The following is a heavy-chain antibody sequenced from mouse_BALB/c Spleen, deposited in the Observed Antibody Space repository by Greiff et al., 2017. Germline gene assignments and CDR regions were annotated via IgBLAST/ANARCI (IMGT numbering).Heavy chain of an antibody. CDR1: GFSLTSYG. J-gene: IGHJ4*01. CDR2: IWAGGST. CDR3: ARDGGSYYDYVYYAMDY. V-gene: IGHV2-9*02. Sequence: VQLQQSGPGLVAPSQSLSITCTISGFSLTSYGVHWVRQPPGKGLEWLGVIWAGGSTNYNSALMSRLSISKDNSKSQVFLKMNSLQTDDTAMYYCARDGGSYYDYVYYAMDYWGQGTSVTVSS. D-gene: IGHD2-4*01.